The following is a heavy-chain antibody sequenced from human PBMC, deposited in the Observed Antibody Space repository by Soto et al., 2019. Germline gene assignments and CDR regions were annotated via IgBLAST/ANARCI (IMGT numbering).Heavy chain of an antibody. V-gene: IGHV3-23*01. Sequence: GGSLRLSCAASGFTFSSYAMSWVRQAPGKGLEWVSAISGSGGSTYYADSVKGRFTISRDNSKNTLYLQMNSLRAEDTAVYCCAKAYHYDILNGYSYPGDFDYWGQGTLVTVSS. J-gene: IGHJ4*02. CDR3: AKAYHYDILNGYSYPGDFDY. D-gene: IGHD3-9*01. CDR1: GFTFSSYA. CDR2: ISGSGGST.